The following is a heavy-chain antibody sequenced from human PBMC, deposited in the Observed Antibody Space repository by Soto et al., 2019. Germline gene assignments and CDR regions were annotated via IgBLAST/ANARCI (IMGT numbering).Heavy chain of an antibody. CDR2: ISAYNGNT. V-gene: IGHV1-18*01. CDR1: GYTFSSYG. CDR3: ARDSCSGGSCYADGMDV. Sequence: ASVKVSCKASGYTFSSYGISWVRQAPGQGLEWLGWISAYNGNTNYAQKLQGRVTMTTDTSTSTAYMELSSLRSEDTAVYYCARDSCSGGSCYADGMDVWGQGTTVTVSS. J-gene: IGHJ6*02. D-gene: IGHD2-15*01.